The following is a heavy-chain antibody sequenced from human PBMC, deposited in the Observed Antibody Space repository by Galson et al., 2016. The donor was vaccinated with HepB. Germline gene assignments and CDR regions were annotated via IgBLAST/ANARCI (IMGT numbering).Heavy chain of an antibody. V-gene: IGHV4-4*02. Sequence: SETLSLTCVVSGASINSNRWWTWVRQSSGRGLEWIGEIYHDGNTHYNPSLKSRVSFSVDKSNNKVSLRLTSVTAADTGVYYCAREWSGMLTDWGQGTMVAVS. CDR2: IYHDGNT. CDR3: AREWSGMLTD. J-gene: IGHJ3*01. D-gene: IGHD1-26*01. CDR1: GASINSNRW.